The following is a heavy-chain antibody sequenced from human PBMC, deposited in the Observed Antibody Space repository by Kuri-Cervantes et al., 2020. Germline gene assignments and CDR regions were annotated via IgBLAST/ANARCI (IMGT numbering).Heavy chain of an antibody. CDR1: GFTFDDYA. CDR3: AKSGTDTAMVNFDY. CDR2: ISYDGSNK. Sequence: GESLKISCAASGFTFDDYAMHWVRQAPGKGLEWVAVISYDGSNKYYADSVKGRFTISRDNSKNTLYLQMNSLRAEDTAVYYCAKSGTDTAMVNFDYWGQGTLVTVSS. V-gene: IGHV3-30*18. D-gene: IGHD5-18*01. J-gene: IGHJ4*02.